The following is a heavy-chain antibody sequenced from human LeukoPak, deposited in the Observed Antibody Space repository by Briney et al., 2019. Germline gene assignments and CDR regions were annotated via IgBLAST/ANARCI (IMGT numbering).Heavy chain of an antibody. CDR2: ISSSSSYI. J-gene: IGHJ3*02. CDR1: GFTFSSYS. D-gene: IGHD3-22*01. CDR3: ARDLHNYYDSSGYYSDAFDI. Sequence: GGSLRLSCAASGFTFSSYSMNWVRQAPGEGLEWVSSISSSSSYIYYAGSVKGRFTISRDNAKNSLYLQMNSLRAEDTAVYYCARDLHNYYDSSGYYSDAFDIWGQGTMVTVSS. V-gene: IGHV3-21*01.